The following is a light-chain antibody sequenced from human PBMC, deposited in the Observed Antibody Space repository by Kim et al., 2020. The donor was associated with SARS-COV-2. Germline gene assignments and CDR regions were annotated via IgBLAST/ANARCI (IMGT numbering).Light chain of an antibody. V-gene: IGKV3-20*01. CDR1: QSVSSGY. CDR3: QHYGSSPYP. CDR2: GAS. Sequence: EIMMTQSPGTLSLSPGERATLSCRASQSVSSGYLAWYQQKPGQAPRLLIYGASSRATGIPDRFSGSGSGTDYTLSISRLEPEDFAMYYCQHYGSSPYPFGQGTKVDIK. J-gene: IGKJ2*01.